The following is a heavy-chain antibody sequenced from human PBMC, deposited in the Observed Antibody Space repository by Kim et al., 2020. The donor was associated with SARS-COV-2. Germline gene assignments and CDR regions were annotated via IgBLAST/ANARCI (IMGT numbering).Heavy chain of an antibody. CDR2: IYSGGST. D-gene: IGHD3-3*01. CDR3: ARGHLTRITICGAPHNYFDY. J-gene: IGHJ4*02. V-gene: IGHV3-66*01. CDR1: GFTVSSNY. Sequence: GGSLRLSCAASGFTVSSNYMSWVRQAPGKGLEWVSVIYSGGSTYSADSAKGRFTISRNNSKNTPYLQMNSLRAEEKAVYYCARGHLTRITICGAPHNYFDYWGQGTLVTVSS.